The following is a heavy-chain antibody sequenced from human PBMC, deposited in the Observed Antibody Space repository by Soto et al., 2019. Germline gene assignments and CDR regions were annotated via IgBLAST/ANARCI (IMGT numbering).Heavy chain of an antibody. V-gene: IGHV3-48*01. Sequence: EVQLVESGGGLVQPGGSLRLSCAASGFTFSSYSMNWVRQAPGKGLEWVSYISSSSSTIYYADSVKGRFTISRDNAKNSLYLQMNSLRAEDTAVYYCARAKHPYYYYYMDVWGKGTTVTVSS. J-gene: IGHJ6*03. CDR1: GFTFSSYS. D-gene: IGHD2-21*01. CDR3: ARAKHPYYYYYMDV. CDR2: ISSSSSTI.